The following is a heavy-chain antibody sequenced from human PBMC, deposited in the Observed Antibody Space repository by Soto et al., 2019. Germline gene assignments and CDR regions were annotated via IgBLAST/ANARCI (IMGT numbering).Heavy chain of an antibody. D-gene: IGHD1-26*01. CDR1: GFTFSSYA. CDR3: ARGGGYNRYYFDY. J-gene: IGHJ4*02. V-gene: IGHV3-23*01. CDR2: ISGSGGST. Sequence: EVQLLESGGGLVQPGGSLRLSCAASGFTFSSYAMRWVRQAPGKGLEWVSAISGSGGSTYYADSVKGRFTISRDNSKNTLYLQMNSLRAEDTAVYYCARGGGYNRYYFDYWGQGTLVTVSS.